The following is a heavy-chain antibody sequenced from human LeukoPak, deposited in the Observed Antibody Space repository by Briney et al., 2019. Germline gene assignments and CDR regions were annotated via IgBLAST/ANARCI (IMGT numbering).Heavy chain of an antibody. CDR2: INPSGLST. Sequence: GASVKVSCKASGYTFTNYYMHWVRQAPGEGLEWMGIINPSGLSTTYAQKFQGRVTMTRDTSTSTVYVELSSLTSEDTAVYYCASGKLCTGHNCYFGYWGQGTLVTVSS. V-gene: IGHV1-46*01. J-gene: IGHJ4*02. CDR3: ASGKLCTGHNCYFGY. CDR1: GYTFTNYY. D-gene: IGHD2-8*02.